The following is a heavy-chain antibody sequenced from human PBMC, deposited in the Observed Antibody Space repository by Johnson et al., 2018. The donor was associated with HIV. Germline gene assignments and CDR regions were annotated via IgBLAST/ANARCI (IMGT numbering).Heavy chain of an antibody. Sequence: QVQLVESGGGVVQPGRSLRLSCAASGFTFSSYGMHWVRQAPGKGLEWVAVIWYDGSNKYYADSVKGRFTISRDNSKNTLYLQMNSLRVEDTAVYYCAKEGSRGTVTQAPDAFDIWGQGTVVTVSS. CDR1: GFTFSSYG. V-gene: IGHV3-33*06. CDR2: IWYDGSNK. D-gene: IGHD4-17*01. J-gene: IGHJ3*02. CDR3: AKEGSRGTVTQAPDAFDI.